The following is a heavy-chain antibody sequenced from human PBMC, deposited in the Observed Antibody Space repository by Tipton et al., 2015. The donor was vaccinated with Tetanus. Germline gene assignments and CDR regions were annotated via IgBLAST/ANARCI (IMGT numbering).Heavy chain of an antibody. CDR1: LGHYG. Sequence: LGHYGIHWVRQSPGKGLEWVALIWYDGSRRHFADSVKGRFTISRDNSENTAYLHMNSLRPEDTAVYYCASGSTLDFWGQGALVTVSS. D-gene: IGHD6-25*01. V-gene: IGHV3-33*01. CDR2: IWYDGSRR. J-gene: IGHJ4*02. CDR3: ASGSTLDF.